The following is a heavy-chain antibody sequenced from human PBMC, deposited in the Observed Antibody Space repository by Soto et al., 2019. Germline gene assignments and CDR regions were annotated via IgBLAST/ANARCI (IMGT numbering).Heavy chain of an antibody. D-gene: IGHD3-10*01. Sequence: EVQLVQSGAEVKKPGESLRISCKGSGYSFTSYWISWVRQMPGKGLEWMGRIDPSDSYSDYSPSFQGHVTISADKSISTAYLHWSSLTASDTAMYYCARRDYSGSDYFDYWGQGTLVTVSS. V-gene: IGHV5-10-1*01. CDR2: IDPSDSYS. CDR3: ARRDYSGSDYFDY. CDR1: GYSFTSYW. J-gene: IGHJ4*02.